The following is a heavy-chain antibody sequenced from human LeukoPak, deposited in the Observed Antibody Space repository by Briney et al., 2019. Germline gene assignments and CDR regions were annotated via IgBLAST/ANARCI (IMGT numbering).Heavy chain of an antibody. D-gene: IGHD3-22*01. J-gene: IGHJ4*02. Sequence: GGSLGLSCAASGFTFSSYGMSWVRQAPGKGPEWVTGISGSGGGTFYADSVKGRFTISRDNSKNTLYLQMNSLRAEDTAVYYCAKVISGYSYQPFDYWGQGTLVTVSS. CDR2: ISGSGGGT. CDR3: AKVISGYSYQPFDY. V-gene: IGHV3-23*01. CDR1: GFTFSSYG.